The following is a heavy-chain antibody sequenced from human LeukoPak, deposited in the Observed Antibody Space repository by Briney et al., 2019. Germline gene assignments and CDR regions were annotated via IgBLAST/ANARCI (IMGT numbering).Heavy chain of an antibody. V-gene: IGHV4-59*08. CDR2: ISHRGDT. CDR3: ARPNYESSGHDAFDI. Sequence: SETLSLTCTVSGGSISAYFWSWIRQPPGKGLEWVGYISHRGDTNYSPSLKSRVTISVDTSKNQISLNLGSVTAADTAVYYFARPNYESSGHDAFDIWGRGTMVTVSS. J-gene: IGHJ3*02. D-gene: IGHD3-22*01. CDR1: GGSISAYF.